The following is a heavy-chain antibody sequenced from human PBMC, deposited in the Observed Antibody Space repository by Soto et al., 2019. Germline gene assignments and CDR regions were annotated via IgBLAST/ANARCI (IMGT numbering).Heavy chain of an antibody. Sequence: SETLSLTCPVSGASISSRDYYWGWIRQTPGKGLEWIGNIDYNGVTYYNPSLKSRVTVSKDTSKNQFSLKVASVTAADTAIYYCGRVMIGTSRHTDSDYWGQGTQVTVSS. CDR1: GASISSRDYY. D-gene: IGHD2-2*01. V-gene: IGHV4-39*01. CDR3: GRVMIGTSRHTDSDY. J-gene: IGHJ4*02. CDR2: IDYNGVT.